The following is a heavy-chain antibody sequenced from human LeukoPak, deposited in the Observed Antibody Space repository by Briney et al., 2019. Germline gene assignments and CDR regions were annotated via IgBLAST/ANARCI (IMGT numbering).Heavy chain of an antibody. V-gene: IGHV3-7*03. Sequence: GGSLRLSCEVSGLTVSMYWLTWVRQAPGKGLEWVANIKQDGSEKNYVESVKGRFTISRDNTKNSLYLQMNSLRDEDTAVYHCVSRRCSISACYAASLNCFDYWGQGTRVTVSS. J-gene: IGHJ4*02. CDR3: VSRRCSISACYAASLNCFDY. CDR1: GLTVSMYW. CDR2: IKQDGSEK. D-gene: IGHD2-2*01.